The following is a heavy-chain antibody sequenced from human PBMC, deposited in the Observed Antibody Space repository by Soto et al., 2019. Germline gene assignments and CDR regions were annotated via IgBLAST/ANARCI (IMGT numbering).Heavy chain of an antibody. V-gene: IGHV3-23*01. J-gene: IGHJ4*02. CDR1: GFSFSSYA. CDR2: ISGNAGRT. D-gene: IGHD2-15*01. Sequence: GGSLRLSCAASGFSFSSYAVGWVRQTPGKGLEWVSVISGNAGRTYYADSVEGRFIISRDNSRDTLSLQMDSLRGEDTAIYYCAKTKGNYCSGGSCYYFDKWGQGVLVTVSS. CDR3: AKTKGNYCSGGSCYYFDK.